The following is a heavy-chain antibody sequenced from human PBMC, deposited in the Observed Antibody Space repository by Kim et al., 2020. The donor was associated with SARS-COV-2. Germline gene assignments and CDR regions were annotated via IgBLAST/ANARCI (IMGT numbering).Heavy chain of an antibody. D-gene: IGHD3-9*01. J-gene: IGHJ3*02. CDR2: ISYDGSNK. CDR1: GFTFSSYG. V-gene: IGHV3-33*05. CDR3: APGNDILTDDAFDI. Sequence: GGSLRLSCAASGFTFSSYGMHWVRQAPGKGLEWVAVISYDGSNKYYADSVKGRFTISRDNSKNTLYLQMNSLRAEDTAVYYCAPGNDILTDDAFDIWGQGTMVTVSS.